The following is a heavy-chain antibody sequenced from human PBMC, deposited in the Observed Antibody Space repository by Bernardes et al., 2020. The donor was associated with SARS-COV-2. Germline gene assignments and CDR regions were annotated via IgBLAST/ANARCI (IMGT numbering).Heavy chain of an antibody. V-gene: IGHV3-21*01. D-gene: IGHD6-19*01. J-gene: IGHJ4*02. CDR2: ISVAGMYI. Sequence: GGSLRLSCVASGFTFSNHLFSWFRQAPGKGLEWVSSISVAGMYIYYGDSVRGRFTISRDNAKNLLYLQMNSLRAEDTAVYYCARIDEVTGRDYWGQGTLVTVSS. CDR3: ARIDEVTGRDY. CDR1: GFTFSNHL.